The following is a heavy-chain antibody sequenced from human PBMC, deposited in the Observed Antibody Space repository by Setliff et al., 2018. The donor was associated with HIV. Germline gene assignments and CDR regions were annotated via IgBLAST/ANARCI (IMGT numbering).Heavy chain of an antibody. CDR2: IIPLFGTA. Sequence: SVKVSCKAAGGTFSGHAINWVRQAPGQGVEWMGEIIPLFGTAHYAQKFQGRVTITADESTTTAYMELRSLRSDDTAVYYCARGLYSSSSRGAFDIWGQGTMVTVSS. J-gene: IGHJ3*02. V-gene: IGHV1-69*13. D-gene: IGHD6-6*01. CDR1: GGTFSGHA. CDR3: ARGLYSSSSRGAFDI.